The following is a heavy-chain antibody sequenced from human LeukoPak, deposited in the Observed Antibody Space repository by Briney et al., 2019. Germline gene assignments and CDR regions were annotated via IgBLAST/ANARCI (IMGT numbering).Heavy chain of an antibody. V-gene: IGHV3-66*01. CDR3: ARDDGSGGPFDY. Sequence: AGGSLRLSCAVSGFTVSSNYMNWVRQAPGKGLEWVSVIHSGGSPYYVDSVKGRFTISRDGPKNTLYLQMNSLRAEDTAVYYCARDDGSGGPFDYWGQGTLVTVSS. CDR1: GFTVSSNY. CDR2: IHSGGSP. J-gene: IGHJ4*02. D-gene: IGHD3-10*01.